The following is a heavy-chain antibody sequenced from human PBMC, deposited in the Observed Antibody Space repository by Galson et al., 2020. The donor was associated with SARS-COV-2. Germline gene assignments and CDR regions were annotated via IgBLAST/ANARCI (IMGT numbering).Heavy chain of an antibody. D-gene: IGHD3-10*01. J-gene: IGHJ6*03. V-gene: IGHV3-13*01. CDR1: GFTFSSYD. CDR3: ARGGEYYGSGSYFRYYYYMDV. Sequence: GGSLRLSCAASGFTFSSYDMHWVRQATGKGLEWVSAIGTAGDTYYPGSVKGRFTISRENAKNSLYLHMNSLRAGDTAVYYCARGGEYYGSGSYFRYYYYMDVWGKGTTVTVSS. CDR2: IGTAGDT.